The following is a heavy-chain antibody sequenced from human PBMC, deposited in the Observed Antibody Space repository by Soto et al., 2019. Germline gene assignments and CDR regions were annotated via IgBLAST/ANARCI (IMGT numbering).Heavy chain of an antibody. Sequence: GGSLRLSCAASGFTFSRYSMNWVRQAPGKGLEWVSSISSTTNYIYYADSMKGRFTVSRDNAKNSVYLDMNSLSAEDTAVYYCARELVVTDAFDIWGQGTMVTVSS. V-gene: IGHV3-21*01. CDR2: ISSTTNYI. D-gene: IGHD2-2*01. J-gene: IGHJ3*02. CDR1: GFTFSRYS. CDR3: ARELVVTDAFDI.